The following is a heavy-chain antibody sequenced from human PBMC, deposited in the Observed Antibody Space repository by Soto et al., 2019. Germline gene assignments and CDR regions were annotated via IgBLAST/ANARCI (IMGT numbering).Heavy chain of an antibody. CDR2: ISGSGGST. CDR3: AKDSLYPYWNYYFAF. CDR1: GFTLSTYP. V-gene: IGHV3-23*01. D-gene: IGHD1-7*01. J-gene: IGHJ4*02. Sequence: PGGSLRLSCRASGFTLSTYPMSGCRQAPGKGLEWVSAISGSGGSTYYADSVKGRFTISRDNSKNTLYLQMNSLRAEDTAVYYCAKDSLYPYWNYYFAFWGQGTLVTVSS.